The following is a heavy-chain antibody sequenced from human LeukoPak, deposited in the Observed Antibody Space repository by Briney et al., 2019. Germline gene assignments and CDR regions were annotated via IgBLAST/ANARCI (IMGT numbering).Heavy chain of an antibody. CDR3: ARSRGSSGRYYFDY. CDR2: IGSGGST. J-gene: IGHJ4*02. D-gene: IGHD6-19*01. CDR1: GXTFSSYA. Sequence: PGGSLRLSCAASGXTFSSYAMSWVRQAPGKGLEWVAGIGSGGSTYYADSVKGRFTISRDNSKNTLYLQMNSLRAEDTAVYYCARSRGSSGRYYFDYWGQGTLVTVSS. V-gene: IGHV3-23*01.